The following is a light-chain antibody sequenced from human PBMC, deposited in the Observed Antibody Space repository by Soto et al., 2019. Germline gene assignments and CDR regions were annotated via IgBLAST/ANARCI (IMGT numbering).Light chain of an antibody. V-gene: IGLV2-18*01. CDR2: EDT. J-gene: IGLJ3*02. CDR1: SSDFGNYNR. Sequence: QSVLTQPPSVSGSPGQSVTISCTGTSSDFGNYNRVSWYQQPPGTAPKLMIYEDTNRPSGVPGRFSGSKSGNTASLTISGLQAEDEADYYCAFFTTSGTWVFGGGTKVTVL. CDR3: AFFTTSGTWV.